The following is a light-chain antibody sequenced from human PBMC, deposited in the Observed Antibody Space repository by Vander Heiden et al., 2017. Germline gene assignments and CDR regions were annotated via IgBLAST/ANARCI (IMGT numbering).Light chain of an antibody. Sequence: DIQITQSPSSFSASVAYRVTSTCRARQVISSWVAWYQQTARIAPKLLNYAATSLQSGVPSRFSGSAYGKYIPITSSIRPPEDIAAYCCQQSNSFPPRTFGQGTKVXIK. CDR1: QVISSW. CDR3: QQSNSFPPRT. J-gene: IGKJ1*01. CDR2: AAT. V-gene: IGKV1-12*01.